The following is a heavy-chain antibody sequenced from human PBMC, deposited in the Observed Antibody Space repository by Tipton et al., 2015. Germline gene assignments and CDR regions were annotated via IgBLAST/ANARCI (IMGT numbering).Heavy chain of an antibody. Sequence: TLSLTCTVSGGSISSGDYYWYWIRQHPGKGLEWIGYIYYSGSTYYNPSLKSRLIISVDTSKNQFSLKLSSVTAADTAVYYCARVSFLTLWPSLWGQGTLVTVSS. D-gene: IGHD3-16*02. CDR3: ARVSFLTLWPSL. CDR2: IYYSGST. J-gene: IGHJ4*02. V-gene: IGHV4-31*03. CDR1: GGSISSGDYY.